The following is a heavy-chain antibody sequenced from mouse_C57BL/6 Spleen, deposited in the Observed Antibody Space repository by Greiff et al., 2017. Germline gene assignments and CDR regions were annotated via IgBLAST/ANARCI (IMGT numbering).Heavy chain of an antibody. V-gene: IGHV1-64*01. CDR2: IHPNSGST. Sequence: QVQLQQPGAELVKPGASVKLSCKASGYTFTSYWMHWVKQRPGQGLEWIGMIHPNSGSTNYNEKFKSKATLTVDKSASTAYMQLSSLTSEDSAVYYCARSDGYWFAYWGQGTLVTVSA. CDR3: ARSDGYWFAY. J-gene: IGHJ3*01. CDR1: GYTFTSYW. D-gene: IGHD2-3*01.